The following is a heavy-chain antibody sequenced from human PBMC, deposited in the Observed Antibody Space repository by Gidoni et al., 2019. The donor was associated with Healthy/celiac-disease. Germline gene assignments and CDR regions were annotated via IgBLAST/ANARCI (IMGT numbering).Heavy chain of an antibody. CDR3: ARAEDTAMVLDY. Sequence: EVQLVESGGGLVKPGGSLRLSCAASGFTFSSYSMNWVRQAPGKGLEWVSSISSSSSYIYYADSVKGRFTISRDNAKNSLYLQMNSLRAEDTAVYYCARAEDTAMVLDYWGQGTLVTVSS. V-gene: IGHV3-21*01. J-gene: IGHJ4*02. CDR1: GFTFSSYS. D-gene: IGHD5-18*01. CDR2: ISSSSSYI.